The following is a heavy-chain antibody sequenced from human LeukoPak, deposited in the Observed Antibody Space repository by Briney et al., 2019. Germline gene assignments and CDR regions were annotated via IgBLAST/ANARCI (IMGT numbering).Heavy chain of an antibody. D-gene: IGHD2-15*01. CDR3: GRQYYSGGSCYSAFDI. V-gene: IGHV3-7*04. CDR1: RFTFSNYW. Sequence: GGSLRLSCAASRFTFSNYWMIWVRQAPGKGLEWVANIKEDGSEKYYVDSVRGRFTISRDNAKNSLYLQMNSLRAEDTAVYYCGRQYYSGGSCYSAFDIWGQGTMVTVSS. J-gene: IGHJ3*02. CDR2: IKEDGSEK.